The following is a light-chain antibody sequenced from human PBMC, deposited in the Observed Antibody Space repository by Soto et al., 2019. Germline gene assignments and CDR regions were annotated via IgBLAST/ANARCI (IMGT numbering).Light chain of an antibody. Sequence: DIQMTQSPSTLSASVGDRVTITCRASQSISSWLAWYQQKPGKAPKLLIYDASSLESGVPSRFSGSGSGTEFTLTISSLQPDDLATYYCQQYNRYSTFGQGNKLEIK. CDR3: QQYNRYST. CDR1: QSISSW. CDR2: DAS. J-gene: IGKJ2*01. V-gene: IGKV1-5*01.